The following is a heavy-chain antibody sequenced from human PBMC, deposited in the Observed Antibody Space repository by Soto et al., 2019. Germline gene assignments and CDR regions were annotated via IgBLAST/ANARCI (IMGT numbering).Heavy chain of an antibody. D-gene: IGHD3-22*01. CDR3: ARGYDKSGYSGAVDI. V-gene: IGHV1-18*04. J-gene: IGHJ3*02. CDR2: LSTDNGNT. Sequence: QVQLVKSGAEVTKPGASVKVSCKASGYSFTTYSLNWVRQAPGQGLEWMGWLSTDNGNTNYAPKLQGRVTMTTDTSTSTAYMELRSMRSYDTAVYYCARGYDKSGYSGAVDIWGQGTMVTVSS. CDR1: GYSFTTYS.